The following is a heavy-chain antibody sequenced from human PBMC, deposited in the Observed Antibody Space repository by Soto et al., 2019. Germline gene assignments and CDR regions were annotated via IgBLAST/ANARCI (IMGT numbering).Heavy chain of an antibody. V-gene: IGHV3-23*01. CDR2: VSGSGGST. CDR1: GLTFSSYA. D-gene: IGHD1-20*01. J-gene: IGHJ4*02. CDR3: AKPPDYNWNDY. Sequence: EVQLLESVGGLVQPGGSLRLSCAASGLTFSSYAMSWVRQAPGKGLEWISAVSGSGGSTYYADSVKGRFTISRDNSKDTLYLQMHNLRAEDTAVYYCAKPPDYNWNDYWGQGTLVTVSS.